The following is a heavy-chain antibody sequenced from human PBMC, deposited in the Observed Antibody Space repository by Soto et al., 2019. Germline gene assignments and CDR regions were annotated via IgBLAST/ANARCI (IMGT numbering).Heavy chain of an antibody. CDR3: AREGSPRFLKWLSTNQFDY. J-gene: IGHJ4*02. CDR1: GRSFSSYY. D-gene: IGHD3-3*01. CDR2: INHSGTT. Sequence: PSETLSLTCAVYGRSFSSYYWTWIRQPPGKGLEWIGEINHSGTTNYSPSLRSRVSISIDTAKNQFYLNLTSVTAADTAVYFCAREGSPRFLKWLSTNQFDYWGQGTLVTVSS. V-gene: IGHV4-34*01.